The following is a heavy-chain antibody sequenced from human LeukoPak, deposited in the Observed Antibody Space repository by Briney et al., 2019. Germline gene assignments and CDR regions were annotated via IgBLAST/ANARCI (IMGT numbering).Heavy chain of an antibody. V-gene: IGHV3-30-3*01. D-gene: IGHD2-2*01. J-gene: IGHJ4*02. CDR3: ARGGEASHSYLDY. CDR2: ISYDRGYK. CDR1: GFTFSTSA. Sequence: GRSLRLSCAASGFTFSTSAMHWDRQAPGKGLEWVASISYDRGYKYYADSVKGRFTISRDNSKNTLYLQMNSLKAEDTAVFFCARGGEASHSYLDYWGQGTLVTVSS.